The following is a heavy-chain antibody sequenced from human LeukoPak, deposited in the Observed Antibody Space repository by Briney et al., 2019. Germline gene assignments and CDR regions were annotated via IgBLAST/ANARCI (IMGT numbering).Heavy chain of an antibody. J-gene: IGHJ6*02. CDR2: INHNGST. V-gene: IGHV4-34*01. Sequence: SETLSLTCAVYGGSFSGYYWSWIRQPPGKGLEWIGEINHNGSTNYNPSLKSRVTISVDTSKNQFSLKLSSVTAADTAVYYCARGNYYGSGSYYKTLYYYYGMDVWGQGTTVTVSS. CDR3: ARGNYYGSGSYYKTLYYYYGMDV. CDR1: GGSFSGYY. D-gene: IGHD3-10*01.